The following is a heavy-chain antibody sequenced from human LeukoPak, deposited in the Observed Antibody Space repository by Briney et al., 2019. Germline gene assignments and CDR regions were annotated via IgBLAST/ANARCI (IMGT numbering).Heavy chain of an antibody. D-gene: IGHD2/OR15-2a*01. CDR1: GASINSGSQY. CDR2: IYYSGST. V-gene: IGHV4-39*07. J-gene: IGHJ5*02. CDR3: ARSSQNIVIGNWFDP. Sequence: PSETLSLTCTVSGASINSGSQYWSWIRQPPGKGLEWLGSIYYSGSTYYNPSLKSRVTISVDTSKNQCSLKLSSVTAADTAVYYCARSSQNIVIGNWFDPWGQGTLVTVSS.